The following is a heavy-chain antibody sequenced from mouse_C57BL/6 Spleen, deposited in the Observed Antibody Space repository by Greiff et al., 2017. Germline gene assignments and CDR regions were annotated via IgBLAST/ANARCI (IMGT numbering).Heavy chain of an antibody. CDR1: GYTFTDYY. V-gene: IGHV1-19*01. CDR2: INPYNGGT. Sequence: EVQLQQSGPVLVKPGASVKMSCKASGYTFTDYYMNWVKQSHGKSLEWIGVINPYNGGTSYNQKFKGKATVTVDKSSSTAYMELNSLTSEDSAVYYCARSYNNYPYYAMDDWGQGTSVTVSS. D-gene: IGHD2-5*01. J-gene: IGHJ4*01. CDR3: ARSYNNYPYYAMDD.